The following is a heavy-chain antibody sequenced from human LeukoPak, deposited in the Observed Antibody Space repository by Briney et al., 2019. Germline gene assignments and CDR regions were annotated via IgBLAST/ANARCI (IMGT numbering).Heavy chain of an antibody. CDR3: AKPNTYYYDSSGYYYFDY. D-gene: IGHD3-22*01. Sequence: PGRSLRLSCAASGFTFSSYGMHRVRQAPGKGLEWVAVISYDGSNKYYADSVKGRFTISRDNSKNTLYLQMNSLRAEDTAVYYCAKPNTYYYDSSGYYYFDYWGQGTLVTVSS. CDR1: GFTFSSYG. V-gene: IGHV3-30*18. CDR2: ISYDGSNK. J-gene: IGHJ4*02.